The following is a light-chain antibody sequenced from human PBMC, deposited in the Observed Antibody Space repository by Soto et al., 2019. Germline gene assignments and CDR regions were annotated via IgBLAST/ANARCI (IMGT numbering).Light chain of an antibody. Sequence: EIVLTQSPGTLSLSPGERATLSCRASQSVSSSYFAWYQQRFGQAPRLLIYGASSRATGIPDRFSGSGSGTDFTLTISRLEPEDFAVQSSQPNRSPSWTLGQAP. J-gene: IGKJ1*01. CDR3: QPNRSPSWT. CDR2: GAS. CDR1: QSVSSSY. V-gene: IGKV3-20*01.